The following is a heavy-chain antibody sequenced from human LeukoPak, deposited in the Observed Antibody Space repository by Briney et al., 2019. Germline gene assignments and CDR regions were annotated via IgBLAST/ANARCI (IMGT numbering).Heavy chain of an antibody. CDR3: ARGISYEDY. J-gene: IGHJ4*02. D-gene: IGHD5-12*01. CDR2: IKQDGSEK. Sequence: PGGSLRLSCAASGFTFRSYWMSWVRQAPGKGLEWVANIKQDGSEKYYVDSVKGRFTISRDNAKNSLDLQMNSLRAEDTAVYYCARGISYEDYWGQGTLVTVSS. CDR1: GFTFRSYW. V-gene: IGHV3-7*01.